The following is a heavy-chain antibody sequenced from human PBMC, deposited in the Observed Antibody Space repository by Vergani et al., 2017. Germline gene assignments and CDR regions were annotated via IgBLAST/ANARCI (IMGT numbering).Heavy chain of an antibody. CDR3: ARGEQWLVRGFDY. Sequence: QVQLQESGPGLVKPSETLSLTCAVSGYSISSGYYWGWIRQPPGKGLEWIGSIYHSGSTYYNPSLKSRVTISVDTSKNQFSLKLSSVTAADTAVYYCARGEQWLVRGFDYWGQGTLVTVSS. V-gene: IGHV4-38-2*01. CDR2: IYHSGST. CDR1: GYSISSGYY. D-gene: IGHD6-19*01. J-gene: IGHJ4*02.